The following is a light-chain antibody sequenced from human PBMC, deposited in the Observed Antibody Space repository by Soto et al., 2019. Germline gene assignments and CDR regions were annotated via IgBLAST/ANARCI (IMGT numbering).Light chain of an antibody. CDR1: SSDVGGYNS. CDR3: SSDAGNNNLNVV. CDR2: EVS. Sequence: QSALTQPPSASGSPGQSVTISCTGTSSDVGGYNSVSWYQQHPGKAPKLMIYEVSKRPSGVPDRFSGSKSGNTASLTVSGLQAEDESDYYCSSDAGNNNLNVVFGVGTKLTVL. V-gene: IGLV2-8*01. J-gene: IGLJ2*01.